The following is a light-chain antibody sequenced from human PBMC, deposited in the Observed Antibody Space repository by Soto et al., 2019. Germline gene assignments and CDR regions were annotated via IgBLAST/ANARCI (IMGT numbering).Light chain of an antibody. CDR3: QQYDNWPLT. V-gene: IGKV3-15*01. CDR1: QSVGSRY. CDR2: GAS. Sequence: DIVLTQSPGTLSLSPGERATLSCRDSQSVGSRYLAWYQQKPGQAPRFLIYGASTRATGIPARFSGSGSGTEFSLTISSLQSEDFAVYYCQQYDNWPLTFGGGTKVDIK. J-gene: IGKJ4*01.